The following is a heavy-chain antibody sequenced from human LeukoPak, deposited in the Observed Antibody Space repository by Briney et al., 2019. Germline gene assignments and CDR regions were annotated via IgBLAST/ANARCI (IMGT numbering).Heavy chain of an antibody. J-gene: IGHJ4*02. CDR1: GGSISSYY. D-gene: IGHD6-19*01. Sequence: SETLSLTCTVSGGSISSYYWSWIRQPPGKGLECIGYIYYSGSTNYNPSLKSRVTISVDTSKNQFSLKLSSVTAADTAVYYCARVKSSGWGIGFAYWGQGTLVTVSS. V-gene: IGHV4-59*01. CDR2: IYYSGST. CDR3: ARVKSSGWGIGFAY.